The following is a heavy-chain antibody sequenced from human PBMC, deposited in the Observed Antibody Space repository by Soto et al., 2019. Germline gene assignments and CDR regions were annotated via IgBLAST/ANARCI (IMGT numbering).Heavy chain of an antibody. Sequence: SETLSLTCAGSGGSISSGGYSWSWIRQPPGKGLEWIGYIYHSGSTYYNPSLKSRVTISVDRSKNQFSQKLSSVTVADTAVYYCARQSYDGSGYYFDYRGQGTLVTVSA. CDR2: IYHSGST. CDR1: GGSISSGGYS. D-gene: IGHD3-22*01. V-gene: IGHV4-30-2*01. CDR3: ARQSYDGSGYYFDY. J-gene: IGHJ4*02.